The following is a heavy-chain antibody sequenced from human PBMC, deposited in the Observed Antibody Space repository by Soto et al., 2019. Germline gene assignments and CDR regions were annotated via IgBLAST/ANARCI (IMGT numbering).Heavy chain of an antibody. V-gene: IGHV3-23*01. Sequence: GGSLRLSCAASGFTFSSYAMSWVHQAPGKGLEWVSAISGSGGSTYYADSVKGRFTISRDNSKNTLYLQMNSLRAEDTAVYYCAKERSRDSSGYYFDYWGQGTLVTVSS. D-gene: IGHD3-22*01. CDR3: AKERSRDSSGYYFDY. CDR1: GFTFSSYA. CDR2: ISGSGGST. J-gene: IGHJ4*02.